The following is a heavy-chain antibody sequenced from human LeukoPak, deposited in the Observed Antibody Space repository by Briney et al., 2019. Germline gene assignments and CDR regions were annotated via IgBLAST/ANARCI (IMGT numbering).Heavy chain of an antibody. Sequence: GGSLRLSCAASGFTFSSYALNWVRQAPGKGLEWVSSISGSSGATYYADSVKGRFSISRDNSKNTLYLQMSSLRAEDTALYYCARGSSWAFDYWGQGTLVTVSS. J-gene: IGHJ4*02. V-gene: IGHV3-23*01. CDR2: ISGSSGAT. D-gene: IGHD6-13*01. CDR1: GFTFSSYA. CDR3: ARGSSWAFDY.